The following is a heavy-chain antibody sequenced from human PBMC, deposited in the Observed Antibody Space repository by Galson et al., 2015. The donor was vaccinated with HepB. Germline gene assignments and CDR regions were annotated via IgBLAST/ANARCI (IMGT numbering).Heavy chain of an antibody. Sequence: SLRLSCAASGFNFNTHGMHWVRQDPGKGLEWVSYISDSSTIRYYADSVKGRFTISRDNAKNSLYLQMNSLRDEDTAVYYCVRQRIFDFWGQGTLVTVSS. CDR1: GFNFNTHG. CDR3: VRQRIFDF. J-gene: IGHJ4*02. V-gene: IGHV3-48*02. D-gene: IGHD2-21*01. CDR2: ISDSSTIR.